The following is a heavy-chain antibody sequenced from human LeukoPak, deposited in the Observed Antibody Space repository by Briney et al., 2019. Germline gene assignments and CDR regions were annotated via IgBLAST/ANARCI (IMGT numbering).Heavy chain of an antibody. CDR1: GYTFTSYG. Sequence: GASVKVSCKASGYTFTSYGISWVRQAPGQGLEWMGWISAYNGNTNYAQKLQGRVTMTTDTSTSTAYMELRSLRSDDTAVYYCARVSSLLQYYYYGMDVWGQGTTVTVSS. J-gene: IGHJ6*02. D-gene: IGHD1-26*01. V-gene: IGHV1-18*01. CDR2: ISAYNGNT. CDR3: ARVSSLLQYYYYGMDV.